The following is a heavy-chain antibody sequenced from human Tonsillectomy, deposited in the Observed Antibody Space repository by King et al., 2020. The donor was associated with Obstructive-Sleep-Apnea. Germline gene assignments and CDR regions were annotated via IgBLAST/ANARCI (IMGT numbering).Heavy chain of an antibody. CDR1: GGSISSGDYY. V-gene: IGHV4-30-4*01. CDR2: IYYSGST. CDR3: ARGDQGLRYFDWSNSGSAYFDY. J-gene: IGHJ4*02. Sequence: HVQLQESGPGLVKPSQTLSLTCTVSGGSISSGDYYWSWIRQPPGKGLEWIGYIYYSGSTYYNPSLKSRVTISVDTSKNQFSLKLSSVTAADTAVYYCARGDQGLRYFDWSNSGSAYFDYWGQGTLVTVSS. D-gene: IGHD3-9*01.